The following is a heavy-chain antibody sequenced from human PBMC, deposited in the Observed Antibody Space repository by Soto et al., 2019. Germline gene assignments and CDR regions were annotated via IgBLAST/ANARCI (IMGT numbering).Heavy chain of an antibody. CDR3: VSDRGYGHASVPYS. D-gene: IGHD5-18*01. CDR1: GFTVSTNY. CDR2: IFYGGST. J-gene: IGHJ4*02. Sequence: GWSLRLSCAASGFTVSTNYMTWVRLAPGKGLEWVSVIFYGGSTYYADSVKGRFTISRDNSKNMVLLQMSSLRAEDTAVYYCVSDRGYGHASVPYSWGQGTLVTVSS. V-gene: IGHV3-66*02.